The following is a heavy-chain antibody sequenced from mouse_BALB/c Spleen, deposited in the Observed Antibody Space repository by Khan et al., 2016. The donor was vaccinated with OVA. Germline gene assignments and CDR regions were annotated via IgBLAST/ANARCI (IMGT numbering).Heavy chain of an antibody. J-gene: IGHJ3*01. CDR3: ARSEYGNPFAY. V-gene: IGHV1S81*02. Sequence: QVQLQQPGAELVKPGASVKISCKASGYTFTSFYMYWVKQRPGQGLEWIGGINPSNGDTHFYEKFKSQATLTVDKSSTTAYLQFSSLTSEDSAVYYCARSEYGNPFAYWGQGTLVTVSA. CDR1: GYTFTSFY. D-gene: IGHD2-1*01. CDR2: INPSNGDT.